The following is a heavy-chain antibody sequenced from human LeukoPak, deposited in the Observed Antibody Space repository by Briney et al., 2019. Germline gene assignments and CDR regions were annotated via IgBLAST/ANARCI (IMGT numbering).Heavy chain of an antibody. CDR3: ARVLTMVRGVISGAFDI. D-gene: IGHD3-10*01. V-gene: IGHV4-39*07. CDR2: IYYSGST. CDR1: GGSISSSSYY. Sequence: YPSETLSLTCTVSGGSISSSSYYWGWLRQRPGKGLEWIGSIYYSGSTHYNPSLKSRVTISVDTSKNQFSLKLSSVTAADTAVYYCARVLTMVRGVISGAFDIWGQGTMVTVSS. J-gene: IGHJ3*02.